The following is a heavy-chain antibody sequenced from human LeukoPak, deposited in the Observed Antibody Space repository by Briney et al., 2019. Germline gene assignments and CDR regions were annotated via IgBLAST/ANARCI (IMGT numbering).Heavy chain of an antibody. V-gene: IGHV3-48*03. J-gene: IGHJ4*02. CDR2: INSRGSSI. Sequence: GGSLRLSCAASGFTFSSYEMNWVRQAPGKGLEWLSYINSRGSSIYYADSVKGRFTISRDNAKNSLYLQMNSLRAEDTAVYYCAKDRPASHGSGSFGDYWGRGTQITVTT. CDR1: GFTFSSYE. CDR3: AKDRPASHGSGSFGDY. D-gene: IGHD3-10*01.